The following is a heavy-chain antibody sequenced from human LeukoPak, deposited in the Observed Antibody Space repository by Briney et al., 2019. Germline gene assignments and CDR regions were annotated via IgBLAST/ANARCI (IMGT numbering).Heavy chain of an antibody. V-gene: IGHV5-51*01. Sequence: GESLKISCKASGYSFTNYWIGWVRQMPGKGLEWMGIIYPGDSDTRYSPSFQGQVTISADKSISTAYLQWSSLKASDTAMYYCARPGRDGGYSYGFDYWGQGTLVTVSS. D-gene: IGHD5-18*01. J-gene: IGHJ4*02. CDR1: GYSFTNYW. CDR2: IYPGDSDT. CDR3: ARPGRDGGYSYGFDY.